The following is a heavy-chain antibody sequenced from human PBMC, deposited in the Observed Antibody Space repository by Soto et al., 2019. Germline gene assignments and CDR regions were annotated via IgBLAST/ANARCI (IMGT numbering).Heavy chain of an antibody. J-gene: IGHJ4*02. Sequence: QITLKESGPMLVNPTQTLTLTCTFSGFSLTTSEVGVGWIRQPPGTALEWVALIYWDDDKRYNPSLRTRLSITRDTSDNHVVLTLTNMDPVDAGTYYCAHRRRQGLSGPWNFGYFDYWGQGSLGTVSA. CDR3: AHRRRQGLSGPWNFGYFDY. D-gene: IGHD1-1*01. CDR1: GFSLTTSEVG. CDR2: IYWDDDK. V-gene: IGHV2-5*02.